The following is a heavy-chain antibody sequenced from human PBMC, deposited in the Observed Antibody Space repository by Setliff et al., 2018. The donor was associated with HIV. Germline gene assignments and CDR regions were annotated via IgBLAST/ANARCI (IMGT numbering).Heavy chain of an antibody. V-gene: IGHV1-2*02. CDR2: INPNSSDT. D-gene: IGHD4-17*01. CDR1: GYTFTDYY. J-gene: IGHJ4*02. Sequence: GASVKVSCKASGYTFTDYYIHWVRQAPGQGLEWMGWINPNSSDTNYAQKFQGRVTMTGDTSISTAYMDLSRLRSDDTAVYYCARRVPPIPSGDLDYWGQGTLVTVSS. CDR3: ARRVPPIPSGDLDY.